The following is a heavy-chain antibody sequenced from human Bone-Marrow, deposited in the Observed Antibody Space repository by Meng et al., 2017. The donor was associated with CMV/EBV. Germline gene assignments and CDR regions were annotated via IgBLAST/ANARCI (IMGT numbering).Heavy chain of an antibody. CDR3: ARALYPSSGWTLIPFDY. CDR2: ISSSSSYI. J-gene: IGHJ4*02. D-gene: IGHD6-19*01. V-gene: IGHV3-21*01. Sequence: GGSLRLSCAASGFTFSSYSMNWVRQAPGKGLEWVSSISSSSSYIYYADSVKGRFTISRDNAKNSLYLQMNSLRAEDTAVYYCARALYPSSGWTLIPFDYWGQGTLVTGSS. CDR1: GFTFSSYS.